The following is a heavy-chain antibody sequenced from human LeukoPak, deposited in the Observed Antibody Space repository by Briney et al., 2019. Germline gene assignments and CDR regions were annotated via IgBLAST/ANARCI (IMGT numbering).Heavy chain of an antibody. V-gene: IGHV4-34*01. D-gene: IGHD3-10*01. CDR1: GGSFSGYY. Sequence: PSETLSLTCAVYGGSFSGYYWSWIRQPPGKGLEWIGEINHSGSTNYNPSLKSRVTISVDTSKNQFSLKLSSVTAADTAVYYCARRPYGSGSYLNYWGRGTLVTVSS. CDR3: ARRPYGSGSYLNY. CDR2: INHSGST. J-gene: IGHJ4*02.